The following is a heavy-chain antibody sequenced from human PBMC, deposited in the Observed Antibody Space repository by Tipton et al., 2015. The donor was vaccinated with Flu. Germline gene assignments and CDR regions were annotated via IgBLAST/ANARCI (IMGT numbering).Heavy chain of an antibody. J-gene: IGHJ4*02. CDR1: GFTFSSYG. CDR3: ARDRIAAAGTGPFDY. V-gene: IGHV3-33*01. Sequence: SLRLSCAASGFTFSSYGMYWVRQAPGKGLEWVAVIWYDGSNKYYADSVKGRFTISRDNSKNTLYLQMNSLRAEDTAVYYCARDRIAAAGTGPFDYWGQGTLVTVSS. D-gene: IGHD6-13*01. CDR2: IWYDGSNK.